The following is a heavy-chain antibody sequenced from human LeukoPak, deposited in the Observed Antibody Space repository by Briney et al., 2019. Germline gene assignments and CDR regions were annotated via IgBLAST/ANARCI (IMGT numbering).Heavy chain of an antibody. Sequence: SETLSLTCTVSGGSINSSSYYWGWIRQPPGKGLEWIGSIYYSGRTNYNPSLKSRVTITVDTSKNQFSLKLSSVTAADTAVYYCARTWGYYYGMDVWGQGTTVTVSS. D-gene: IGHD7-27*01. J-gene: IGHJ6*02. CDR3: ARTWGYYYGMDV. CDR1: GGSINSSSYY. CDR2: IYYSGRT. V-gene: IGHV4-39*01.